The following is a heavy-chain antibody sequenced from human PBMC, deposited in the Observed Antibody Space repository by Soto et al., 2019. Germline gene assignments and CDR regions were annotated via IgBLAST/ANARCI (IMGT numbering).Heavy chain of an antibody. CDR1: GGSISNGGYY. CDR3: ARGQVTYYDSITGSLYYFDN. CDR2: IYYTGST. J-gene: IGHJ4*02. V-gene: IGHV4-31*03. D-gene: IGHD3-22*01. Sequence: SSETLSLTCTVSGGSISNGGYYWTWIRQHPGKGLEWLGHIYYTGSTFYNPSLKGRVSIFIDTSKNQFLLKLTSVTAADTAVYYCARGQVTYYDSITGSLYYFDNWGRGTLVTVSS.